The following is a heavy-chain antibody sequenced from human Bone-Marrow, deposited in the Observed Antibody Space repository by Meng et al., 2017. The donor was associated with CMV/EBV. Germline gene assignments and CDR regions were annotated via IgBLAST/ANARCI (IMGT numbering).Heavy chain of an antibody. CDR1: GYTFTGYY. CDR2: ISPNSGGT. D-gene: IGHD2-2*01. V-gene: IGHV1-2*02. Sequence: ASVKVSCKASGYTFTGYYMHWVRQAPGQGLEWMGWISPNSGGTNYAQKFQGRVTMTRDTSISTAYMELRSLRSDDTAVYYCARRLYCSSTSCFELEPWGQGTLVTVSS. J-gene: IGHJ4*02. CDR3: ARRLYCSSTSCFELEP.